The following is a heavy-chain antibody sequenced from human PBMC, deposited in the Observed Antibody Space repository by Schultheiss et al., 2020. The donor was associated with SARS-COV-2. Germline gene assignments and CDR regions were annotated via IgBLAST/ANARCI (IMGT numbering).Heavy chain of an antibody. J-gene: IGHJ5*02. Sequence: GGSLRLSCKGSGYSFTSYWISWVRQMPGKGLEWMGWISAYNGNTNYAQKLQGRVTMTTDTSTSTAYMELRSLRSDDTAVYYCAGYSSGANWFDPWGQGTLVTVSS. CDR1: GYSFTSYW. CDR3: AGYSSGANWFDP. CDR2: ISAYNGNT. D-gene: IGHD6-19*01. V-gene: IGHV1-18*04.